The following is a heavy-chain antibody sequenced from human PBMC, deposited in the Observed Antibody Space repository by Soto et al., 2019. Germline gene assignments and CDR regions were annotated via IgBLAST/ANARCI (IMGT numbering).Heavy chain of an antibody. J-gene: IGHJ4*02. V-gene: IGHV1-69*01. Sequence: QVQLVQSGAEVKKPGSSVKVSCKASGGTFSSYAISWVRQAPGQGLEWMGGIIPIFCTANYEQKFQGRVTITADEATSTAYMELSRLRSEYTAVYYCARDPLSSGSGLDPFDYWSQGPLVPVSS. D-gene: IGHD6-19*01. CDR1: GGTFSSYA. CDR3: ARDPLSSGSGLDPFDY. CDR2: IIPIFCTA.